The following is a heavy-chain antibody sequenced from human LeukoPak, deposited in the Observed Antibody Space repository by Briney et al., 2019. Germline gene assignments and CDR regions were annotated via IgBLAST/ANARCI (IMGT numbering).Heavy chain of an antibody. CDR2: VDSSGGRT. D-gene: IGHD2-2*01. CDR3: VKDVGYCSSTTCPFDY. V-gene: IGHV3-23*01. Sequence: GSLRLSCATSGFTFSFYAMSWVRQAPGKGLEWVSTVDSSGGRTHYADSVEGRFTISRDNSKNTLYLQMNSLRAEDTAAYYCVKDVGYCSSTTCPFDYWGQGTLVTVSS. J-gene: IGHJ4*02. CDR1: GFTFSFYA.